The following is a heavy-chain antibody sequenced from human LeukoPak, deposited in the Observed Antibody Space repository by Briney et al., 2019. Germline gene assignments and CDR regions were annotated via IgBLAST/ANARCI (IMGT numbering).Heavy chain of an antibody. CDR1: GFTFSIFG. J-gene: IGHJ4*02. Sequence: GGSLRLSCAASGFTFSIFGMHWVRQAPGKGLAWVAFIRYDGTDKYYADSVKGRFTISRDNSKNTLYLQMNSLRPEDTAVYYCAPRVVVITAPFDYWGQGTLVTVSS. V-gene: IGHV3-30*02. D-gene: IGHD2-21*01. CDR2: IRYDGTDK. CDR3: APRVVVITAPFDY.